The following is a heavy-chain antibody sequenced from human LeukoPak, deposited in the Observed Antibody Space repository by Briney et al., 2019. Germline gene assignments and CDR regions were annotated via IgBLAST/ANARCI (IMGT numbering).Heavy chain of an antibody. CDR1: GFTFSSYA. Sequence: GGSLRLSCAASGFTFSSYAMSWVRQAPGKGREWVSAISGSGGSTYYADSVKGRFTISRDNSKNTLYLQMISLRAEDTAVYYCASFPRYYYDSSGYYRDYWGQGTLVTVSS. CDR2: ISGSGGST. D-gene: IGHD3-22*01. V-gene: IGHV3-23*01. CDR3: ASFPRYYYDSSGYYRDY. J-gene: IGHJ4*02.